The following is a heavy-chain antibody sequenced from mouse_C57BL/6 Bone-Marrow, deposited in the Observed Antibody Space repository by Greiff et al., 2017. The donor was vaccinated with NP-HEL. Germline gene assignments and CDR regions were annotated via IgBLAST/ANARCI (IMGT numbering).Heavy chain of an antibody. CDR1: GYTFTSYW. V-gene: IGHV1-55*01. D-gene: IGHD1-1*01. CDR3: ARSLYGFYAMDY. J-gene: IGHJ4*01. Sequence: QVQLQQPGAELVKPGASVKMSCKASGYTFTSYWITWVKQRPGQGLEWIGDIYPGSGSTNYNEKFKDKATLTVDKSSSTAYMQLSSLTSEDSAVYYCARSLYGFYAMDYWGQGTSVTVSS. CDR2: IYPGSGST.